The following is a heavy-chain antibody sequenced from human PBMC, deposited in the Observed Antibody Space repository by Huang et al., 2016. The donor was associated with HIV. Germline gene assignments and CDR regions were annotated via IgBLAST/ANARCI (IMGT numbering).Heavy chain of an antibody. CDR1: GFTFSSYG. V-gene: IGHV3-30*18. D-gene: IGHD6-13*01. Sequence: QVQLVESGGGVVQPGRSLRISCAASGFTFSSYGLHWVRQAPGKGLEWVYVISYDGKTKYYADSVKGRFSISRDNSKTTVYLQLNSLRVEDTAVYYCAKGGSAAAVLDFWGQGTLVTVSS. CDR3: AKGGSAAAVLDF. J-gene: IGHJ4*02. CDR2: ISYDGKTK.